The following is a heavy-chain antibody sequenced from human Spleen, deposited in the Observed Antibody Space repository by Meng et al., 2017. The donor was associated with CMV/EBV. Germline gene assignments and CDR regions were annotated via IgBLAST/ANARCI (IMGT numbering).Heavy chain of an antibody. D-gene: IGHD6-6*01. CDR2: INPNSGGT. CDR1: GYNFTGYY. J-gene: IGHJ6*02. V-gene: IGHV1-2*02. Sequence: ASVKVSCKASGYNFTGYYIHWVRQAPGQGLEWMGWINPNSGGTNYAQKFQGRVTMTGDTSITTAYMELSRLRSDDTAVYYCARDYGSSSSSGMDVWGQGTTVTVSS. CDR3: ARDYGSSSSSGMDV.